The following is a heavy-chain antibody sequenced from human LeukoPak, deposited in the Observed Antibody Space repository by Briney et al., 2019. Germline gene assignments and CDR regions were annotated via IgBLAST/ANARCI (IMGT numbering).Heavy chain of an antibody. Sequence: PSETLSLTCTVSGGSISSGDYYWSWIRQPPGKGLQWIGYIYYSGSTYYNPSLRSRVTISIDTSKNQFSLKLRSVTAADTAVYYCARRSDYYGSGSYSFLFDYWGQGTLVTVSS. CDR3: ARRSDYYGSGSYSFLFDY. CDR2: IYYSGST. J-gene: IGHJ4*02. V-gene: IGHV4-30-4*01. D-gene: IGHD3-10*01. CDR1: GGSISSGDYY.